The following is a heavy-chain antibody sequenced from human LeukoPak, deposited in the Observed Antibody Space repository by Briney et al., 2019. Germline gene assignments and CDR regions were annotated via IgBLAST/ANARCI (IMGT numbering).Heavy chain of an antibody. CDR1: GASISSSSYY. CDR2: IYYSGTT. J-gene: IGHJ4*02. D-gene: IGHD7-27*01. CDR3: ARLELGIRTPVFPDDY. V-gene: IGHV4-39*07. Sequence: SETLSLTCAVSGASISSSSYYWGWSRQPPGKGLEWIGSIYYSGTTYYNPSLKSRVTISVDTSKSQFSLKLSSVTAADTAVYYCARLELGIRTPVFPDDYWGQETLVTVSS.